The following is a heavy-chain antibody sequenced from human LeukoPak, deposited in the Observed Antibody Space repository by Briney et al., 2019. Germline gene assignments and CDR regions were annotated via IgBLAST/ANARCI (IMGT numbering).Heavy chain of an antibody. CDR3: ARAVRERIRGFYDYVWGSYRYTFDY. D-gene: IGHD3-16*02. CDR2: IYYSGST. Sequence: SETLSLTCTVSGGSLSSYYWSWIRQPPGKGLEWIGYIYYSGSTNYNPSLKSRVTISVDTSKNQFSLKLSSVTAADTAVYYCARAVRERIRGFYDYVWGSYRYTFDYWGQGTLVTVSS. V-gene: IGHV4-59*01. J-gene: IGHJ4*02. CDR1: GGSLSSYY.